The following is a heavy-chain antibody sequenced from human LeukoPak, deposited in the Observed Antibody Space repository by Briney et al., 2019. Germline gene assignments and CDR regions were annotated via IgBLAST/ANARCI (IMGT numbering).Heavy chain of an antibody. J-gene: IGHJ4*02. D-gene: IGHD3-22*01. Sequence: TGGSLRLSCAASGFTFSDYGMYWVRQAPGKGLEWVALIFYDGSRQYYVDSVKGRFPVSRDNAKNTLYLHMNNLRAEDTAVYYCAKRGYDTTGYWDYFDSWGQGTLVTVSS. CDR2: IFYDGSRQ. CDR3: AKRGYDTTGYWDYFDS. V-gene: IGHV3-33*06. CDR1: GFTFSDYG.